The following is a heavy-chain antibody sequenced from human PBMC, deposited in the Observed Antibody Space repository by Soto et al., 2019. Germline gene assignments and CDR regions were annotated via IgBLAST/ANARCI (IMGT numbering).Heavy chain of an antibody. Sequence: ASVKVSCKASGYNFTSLYAHWVRQAPGQGLEWMGRISPCNGKTTYAQKLQGRVTLTTDTSTTTTYMELKSLRTDDTAMYFCASGNYYDSPFDPWGQGTLVTVS. V-gene: IGHV1-18*04. CDR1: GYNFTSLY. D-gene: IGHD3-22*01. J-gene: IGHJ5*02. CDR2: ISPCNGKT. CDR3: ASGNYYDSPFDP.